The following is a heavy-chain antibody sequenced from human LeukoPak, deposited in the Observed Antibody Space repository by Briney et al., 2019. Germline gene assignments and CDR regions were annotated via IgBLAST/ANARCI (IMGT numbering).Heavy chain of an antibody. V-gene: IGHV3-30*02. CDR3: AKAPVVPAAMPVGGLVD. D-gene: IGHD2-2*01. J-gene: IGHJ4*02. Sequence: PGGSLRLSCAASGFTFSSYGMHWVRQAPGKGLEWVAFIRYDGSNKYYADSVKGRFTISRDNSKNTLYLQMNSLRAEDTAVYYCAKAPVVPAAMPVGGLVDWGQGTLVTVSS. CDR1: GFTFSSYG. CDR2: IRYDGSNK.